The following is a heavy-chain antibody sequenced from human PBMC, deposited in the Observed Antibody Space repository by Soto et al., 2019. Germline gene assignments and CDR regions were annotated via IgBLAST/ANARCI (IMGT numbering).Heavy chain of an antibody. Sequence: GGSLRLSCAGSGFTLSYHYIDWVRQAPGKGLEWVGRSRDKAPGYSTAYAASVKGRFTTSRDETKISLYLPMISLKNEDMAVVYFVRATYFSASIGYTCCFDYWVQGTLVTVSS. CDR2: SRDKAPGYST. CDR3: VRATYFSASIGYTCCFDY. V-gene: IGHV3-72*01. D-gene: IGHD3-22*01. CDR1: GFTLSYHY. J-gene: IGHJ4*01.